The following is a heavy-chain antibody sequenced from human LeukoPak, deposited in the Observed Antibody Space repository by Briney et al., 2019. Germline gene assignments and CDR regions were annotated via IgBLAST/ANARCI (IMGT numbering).Heavy chain of an antibody. CDR1: GGSISSYY. V-gene: IGHV4-59*01. J-gene: IGHJ4*02. D-gene: IGHD3-22*01. Sequence: SETLSLTCTVSGGSISSYYWSWIRQPAGKGLEWIGYIYYSGSTNYNPSLKSRVTISVDTSTNQFSLKLSSVTAADTAVYFCARGGRLLGKFDYWGQGALVTVSS. CDR3: ARGGRLLGKFDY. CDR2: IYYSGST.